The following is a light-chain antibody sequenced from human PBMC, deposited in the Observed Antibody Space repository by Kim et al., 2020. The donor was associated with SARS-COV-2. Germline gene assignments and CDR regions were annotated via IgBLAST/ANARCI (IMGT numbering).Light chain of an antibody. Sequence: QSVVTQPPSASRTPGQRVTISCSGSSSNIGSNTVNWYQQLPGTAPKLLIYSNNQRPSGVPDRFSGSKSGSSAALAISGLKPEDEADYYCAAWDDSLNGYVFGAGTKVTVL. CDR3: AAWDDSLNGYV. J-gene: IGLJ1*01. CDR2: SNN. V-gene: IGLV1-44*01. CDR1: SSNIGSNT.